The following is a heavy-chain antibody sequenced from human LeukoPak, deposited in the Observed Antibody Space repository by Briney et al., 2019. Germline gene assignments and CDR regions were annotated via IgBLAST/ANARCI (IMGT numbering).Heavy chain of an antibody. CDR2: IYPSGST. CDR1: GASIISGNYY. CDR3: ARSTGSSGWRYFDY. J-gene: IGHJ4*02. Sequence: PSQTLSLTCTVSGASIISGNYYWSWIRQPAGKGLEWIGRIYPSGSTNYNPSLKSRVSISVDTSKNQFSLKLNSVTAADTAVYYCARSTGSSGWRYFDYWGQGTLVTVSS. D-gene: IGHD6-19*01. V-gene: IGHV4-61*02.